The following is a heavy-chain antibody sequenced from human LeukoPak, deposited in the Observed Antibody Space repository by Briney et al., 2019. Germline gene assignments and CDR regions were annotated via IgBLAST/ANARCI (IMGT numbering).Heavy chain of an antibody. CDR3: ARGHPLVPAAIDY. V-gene: IGHV1-8*03. CDR2: MNPNSGNT. J-gene: IGHJ4*02. Sequence: ASVKVSCKASGYTFTSDDINWVRQATGQGLEWMGWMNPNSGNTGYAQKFQGRVTITRNTSISTAYMELSSLRSEDTAVYYCARGHPLVPAAIDYWGQGTLVTVSS. CDR1: GYTFTSDD. D-gene: IGHD2-2*01.